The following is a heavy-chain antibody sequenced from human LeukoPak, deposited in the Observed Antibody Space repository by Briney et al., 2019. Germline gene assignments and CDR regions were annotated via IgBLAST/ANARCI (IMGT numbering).Heavy chain of an antibody. D-gene: IGHD2-15*01. Sequence: GGSLRLSCAASGFTFSSYSMNWVRQAPGKGLEWVSSISGSGSYIYYADSVKGRFTISRDNAENSLYLQMSSLRAEDTAVYYCARGSDSLDVWGQGTTVTVSS. J-gene: IGHJ6*02. CDR1: GFTFSSYS. V-gene: IGHV3-21*01. CDR3: ARGSDSLDV. CDR2: ISGSGSYI.